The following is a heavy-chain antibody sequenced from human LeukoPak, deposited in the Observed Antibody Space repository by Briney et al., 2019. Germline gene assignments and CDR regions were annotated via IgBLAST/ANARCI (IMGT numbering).Heavy chain of an antibody. J-gene: IGHJ4*02. CDR3: ATGDGYNSFDY. CDR2: IYYTGNT. Sequence: SETLSLTCTVTGVSISNHYSSWIRQPPGKGLEWIGYIYYTGNTNYNPSLKSRVTISEDTSKNQVSLELSSVTAADTAVYYCATGDGYNSFDYWGQGTLVTVSS. CDR1: GVSISNHY. D-gene: IGHD5-24*01. V-gene: IGHV4-59*11.